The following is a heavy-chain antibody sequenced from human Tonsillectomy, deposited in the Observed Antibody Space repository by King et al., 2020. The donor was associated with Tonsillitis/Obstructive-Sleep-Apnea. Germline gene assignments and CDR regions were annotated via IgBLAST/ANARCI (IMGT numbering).Heavy chain of an antibody. CDR1: GFTFSSYA. J-gene: IGHJ6*03. CDR2: ISYDGSSK. D-gene: IGHD2-15*01. V-gene: IGHV3-30*04. Sequence: QEQLVQSGGGVVQPGRSMRLSCAASGFTFSSYAMHWVRQAPGKGLEWVAVISYDGSSKYYAGSVKGRITISRDNSKNTLYLQMNSLRAEDTAVYYCARSPTYCSGGSCYSYYYYYMDVWGKGTTVTVSS. CDR3: ARSPTYCSGGSCYSYYYYYMDV.